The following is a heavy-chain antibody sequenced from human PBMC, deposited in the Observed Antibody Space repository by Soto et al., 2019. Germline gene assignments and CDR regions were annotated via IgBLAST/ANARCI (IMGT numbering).Heavy chain of an antibody. V-gene: IGHV1-2*02. CDR3: ARERGGATATLDYYYFYMDV. J-gene: IGHJ6*03. CDR2: MNPNSGDT. Sequence: QVQLVQSGAEVKKPGASVTVSCKASGYRFSDYYLHWVRQAPGQGPEWMGWMNPNSGDTKYAQKFKGRVTMTRDTSVRTAFMELNWLKSDDTAVYYCARERGGATATLDYYYFYMDVWGIGTRVTVSS. CDR1: GYRFSDYY. D-gene: IGHD5-12*01.